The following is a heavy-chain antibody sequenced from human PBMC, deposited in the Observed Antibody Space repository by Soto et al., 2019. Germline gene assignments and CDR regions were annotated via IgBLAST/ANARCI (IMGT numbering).Heavy chain of an antibody. CDR2: ISGVGGTT. D-gene: IGHD2-2*01. V-gene: IGHV3-23*01. Sequence: GGSLRLSCAASGFTFSGYAMSWVRQAPGKGLEWVSVISGVGGTTYYADSMKGRFAISRDNSKNTLYLQMNSLRAEDTAVYYCAKRLTSSTNWYFFDYWGQGTLVTVSS. CDR1: GFTFSGYA. CDR3: AKRLTSSTNWYFFDY. J-gene: IGHJ4*02.